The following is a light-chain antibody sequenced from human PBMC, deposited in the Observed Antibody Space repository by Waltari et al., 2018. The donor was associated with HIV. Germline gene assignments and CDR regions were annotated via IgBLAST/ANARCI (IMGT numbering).Light chain of an antibody. CDR2: DVN. CDR3: CSYADDYTWV. J-gene: IGLJ3*02. CDR1: SSDVGDYNY. V-gene: IGLV2-11*01. Sequence: QSALTQPRSVSGSPGQSVTISCTGTSSDVGDYNYVSWYQQHPGKAPKLMIFDVNKRPSGVPDRFSCSKSGNTASLTISGLQAEDEADYYGCSYADDYTWVFGGGTKLTVL.